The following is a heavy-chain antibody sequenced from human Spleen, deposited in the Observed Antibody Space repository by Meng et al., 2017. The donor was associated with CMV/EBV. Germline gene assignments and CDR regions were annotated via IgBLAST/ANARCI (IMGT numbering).Heavy chain of an antibody. CDR1: GFTFSSYW. Sequence: GGSLRLSCAASGFTFSSYWMHWVRQAPGKGLVWVSRINSDGSSTSYADSVKGRFTISRDNAKNSLYLQMNSLRAEDTAVYYCARARVVVPAALYADYWGQGTLVTVSS. D-gene: IGHD2-2*01. CDR3: ARARVVVPAALYADY. CDR2: INSDGSST. V-gene: IGHV3-74*01. J-gene: IGHJ4*02.